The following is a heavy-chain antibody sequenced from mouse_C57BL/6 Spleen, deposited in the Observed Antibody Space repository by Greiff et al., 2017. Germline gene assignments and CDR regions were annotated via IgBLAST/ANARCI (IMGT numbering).Heavy chain of an antibody. CDR3: ARRLPYYKGYFDG. CDR1: GFTFSDYG. D-gene: IGHD2-12*01. V-gene: IGHV5-17*01. Sequence: DVQLVESGGGLVKPGGSLKLSCAASGFTFSDYGMHWVRQAPEKGLEWVAYISSGSSTIYYADTVKGRFTISRDNAKNTLFLQMTSLRSEDTAMYYCARRLPYYKGYFDGWGTGTTVTVSS. J-gene: IGHJ1*03. CDR2: ISSGSSTI.